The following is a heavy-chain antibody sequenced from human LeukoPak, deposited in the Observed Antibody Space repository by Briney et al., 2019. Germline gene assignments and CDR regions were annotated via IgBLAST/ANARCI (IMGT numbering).Heavy chain of an antibody. J-gene: IGHJ4*02. CDR1: GFTFSSHV. CDR3: AREGTTIVVALDY. CDR2: ISSDGSSK. D-gene: IGHD3-22*01. Sequence: GGSLRLSCAASGFTFSSHVMHWVRQAPGKGLEWMAVISSDGSSKYYADSVKGRFTISRDNSKNTLYLQMKSLRAEDTAVYYRAREGTTIVVALDYWGQGTLVTVSS. V-gene: IGHV3-30-3*01.